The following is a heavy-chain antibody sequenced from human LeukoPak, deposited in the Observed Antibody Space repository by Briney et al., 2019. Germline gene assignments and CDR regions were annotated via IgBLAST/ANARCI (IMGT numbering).Heavy chain of an antibody. CDR2: ISSSGSTI. V-gene: IGHV3-48*03. J-gene: IGHJ6*03. D-gene: IGHD2-8*01. CDR1: GFTFSSYE. Sequence: GGSLRLSCAASGFTFSSYEMNWVRQAPGKGLEWVSYISSSGSTIYYADSVKGRFTISRDNAKHSLYLQMNRLRAEDPAVYYCARKTGYCTNRVCPKDYYYYMDVWGKGTTVTVSS. CDR3: ARKTGYCTNRVCPKDYYYYMDV.